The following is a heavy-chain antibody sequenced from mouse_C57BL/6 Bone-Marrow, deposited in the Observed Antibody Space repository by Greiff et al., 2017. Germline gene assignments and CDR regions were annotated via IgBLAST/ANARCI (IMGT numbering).Heavy chain of an antibody. J-gene: IGHJ2*01. V-gene: IGHV1-26*01. D-gene: IGHD5-1-1*01. CDR1: GYTFTDYY. Sequence: VQLQQSGPELVKPGASVKISCKASGYTFTDYYMNWVKQSHGKSLEWIGDINPNNGGTSYNQKFKGKATLTVDKSSSTAYMELRSLTSEDSAVYYCARLYPLNYFDYWGQGTTLTVSS. CDR3: ARLYPLNYFDY. CDR2: INPNNGGT.